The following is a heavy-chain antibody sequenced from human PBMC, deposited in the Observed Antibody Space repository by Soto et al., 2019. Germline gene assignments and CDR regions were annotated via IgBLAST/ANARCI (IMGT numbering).Heavy chain of an antibody. Sequence: ASVKVSCKASVYTFTGYYMHWVRQAPGQGLEWMGWINPNSGGTNYAQKFQGWVTMTRDTSISTAYMELSRLRSDDTAVYYCAREITGTRDAFDIWGQGTMVTVSS. CDR3: AREITGTRDAFDI. D-gene: IGHD1-7*01. V-gene: IGHV1-2*04. CDR2: INPNSGGT. CDR1: VYTFTGYY. J-gene: IGHJ3*02.